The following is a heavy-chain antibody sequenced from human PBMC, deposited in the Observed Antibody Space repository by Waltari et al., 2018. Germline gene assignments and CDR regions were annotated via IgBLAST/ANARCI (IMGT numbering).Heavy chain of an antibody. V-gene: IGHV4-34*01. CDR3: AKSYSGSPYPFFNS. D-gene: IGHD1-26*01. J-gene: IGHJ5*02. Sequence: QVQLQQWGAGVVKPSETLSLTCGAHGGSFGEYYWNWIRQPPGKGLEWIGEINHSGSTKYNPSLESRVSISVDTSKSQFSLNVTSVTAADTAVYYCAKSYSGSPYPFFNSWGQGILVTVSS. CDR2: INHSGST. CDR1: GGSFGEYY.